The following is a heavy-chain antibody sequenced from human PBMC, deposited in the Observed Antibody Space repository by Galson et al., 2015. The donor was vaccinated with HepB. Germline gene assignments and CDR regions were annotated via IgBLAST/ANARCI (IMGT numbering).Heavy chain of an antibody. CDR2: IIPIFGTA. J-gene: IGHJ3*02. D-gene: IGHD3-22*01. CDR3: ARDRTLYYYDSSGYPGDAFDI. CDR1: GGTFSSYA. Sequence: SVTVSCKASGGTFSSYAISWVRQAPGQGLEWMGGIIPIFGTANYAQKFQGRVTITADESTSTAYMELSSLRSEDTAVYYCARDRTLYYYDSSGYPGDAFDIWRQGTMVTVSS. V-gene: IGHV1-69*13.